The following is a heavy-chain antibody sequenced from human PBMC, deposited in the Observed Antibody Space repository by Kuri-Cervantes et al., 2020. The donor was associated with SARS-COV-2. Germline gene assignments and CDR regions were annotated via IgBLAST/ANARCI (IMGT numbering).Heavy chain of an antibody. J-gene: IGHJ4*02. V-gene: IGHV4-38-2*02. CDR2: IYHSGST. CDR3: AREGIAVAGTFD. D-gene: IGHD6-19*01. CDR1: GYSISSGYY. Sequence: GSLRLSCTVSGYSISSGYYWGWIRQPPGKGLEWVGSIYHSGSTYYNPSLKSRVTISVDTSKNQFSLKLSSVTAADTAVYYCAREGIAVAGTFDWGQGTLVTVSS.